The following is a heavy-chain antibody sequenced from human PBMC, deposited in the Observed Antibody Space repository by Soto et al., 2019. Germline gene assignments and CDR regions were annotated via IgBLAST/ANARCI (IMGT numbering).Heavy chain of an antibody. CDR1: GGTFGSYT. V-gene: IGHV1-69*04. CDR2: IIPILGIA. CDR3: ARDAITMVRGVINPPFDY. J-gene: IGHJ4*02. Sequence: SVKVSCKASGGTFGSYTISWVRQAPGQGLEWMGRIIPILGIANYAQKFQGRVTITADKSTSTAYMELSSLRSEDTAVYYCARDAITMVRGVINPPFDYWGQGTLVTVSS. D-gene: IGHD3-10*01.